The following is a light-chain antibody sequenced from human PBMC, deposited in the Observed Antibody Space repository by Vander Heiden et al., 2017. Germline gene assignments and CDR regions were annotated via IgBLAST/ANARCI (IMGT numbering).Light chain of an antibody. J-gene: IGLJ2*01. Sequence: AASENQGQRVTISCTVSSSNIGAGYEVHWYKQLPGTAPKLLIYGNSNRPSGVPDRFSVSKAGNATRLALAAVQDEYAADYYCKNSDSSRGCLVFGGGTKLTVL. CDR2: GNS. CDR3: KNSDSSRGCLV. CDR1: SSNIGAGYE. V-gene: IGLV1-40*01.